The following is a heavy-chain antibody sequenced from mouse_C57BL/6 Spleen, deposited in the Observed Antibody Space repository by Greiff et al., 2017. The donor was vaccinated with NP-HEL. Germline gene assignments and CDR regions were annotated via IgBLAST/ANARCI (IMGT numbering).Heavy chain of an antibody. CDR1: GYTFTSYW. V-gene: IGHV1-61*01. Sequence: QVQLKQPGAELVRPGSSVKLSCKASGYTFTSYWMDWVKQRPGQGLEWIGNIYPSDSETHYNQKFKDKATLTVDKSSSTAYMQLSSLTSEDSAVYYCARQEPYFDYWGQGTTLTVSS. CDR3: ARQEPYFDY. J-gene: IGHJ2*01. CDR2: IYPSDSET.